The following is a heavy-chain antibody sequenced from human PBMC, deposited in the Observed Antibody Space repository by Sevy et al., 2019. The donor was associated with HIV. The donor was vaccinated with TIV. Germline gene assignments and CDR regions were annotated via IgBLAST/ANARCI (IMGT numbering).Heavy chain of an antibody. V-gene: IGHV5-51*01. D-gene: IGHD3-22*01. CDR1: GYIFKHYW. CDR2: FYPANSDV. J-gene: IGHJ3*02. CDR3: ARGLYYYDSSGYSDAFDI. Sequence: GESLKISCKGSGYIFKHYWIGWVRQVPGKGLEWMGIFYPANSDVRYSQSFQGHVTISAVKSISAAYLQWRSLKSSDTAMYFCARGLYYYDSSGYSDAFDIWGQWAMVTVSS.